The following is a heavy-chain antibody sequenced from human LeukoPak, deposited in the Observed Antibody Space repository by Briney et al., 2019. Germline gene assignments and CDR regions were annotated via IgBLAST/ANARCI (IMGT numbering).Heavy chain of an antibody. CDR1: GDSVSSYY. D-gene: IGHD1-14*01. Sequence: SETLSLTCTVSGDSVSSYYWSWIRQPPGKGLEWIGYIYYTGSSNYNPSLKSRVTISLDTSKNQFSLRLRSVTAADTAVYYCAGEGNHHFDPWGRGTLVTVFS. CDR2: IYYTGSS. J-gene: IGHJ5*02. V-gene: IGHV4-59*02. CDR3: AGEGNHHFDP.